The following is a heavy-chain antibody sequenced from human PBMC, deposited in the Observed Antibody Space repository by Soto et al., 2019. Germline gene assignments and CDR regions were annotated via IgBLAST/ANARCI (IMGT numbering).Heavy chain of an antibody. CDR1: GYSFTSYW. V-gene: IGHV5-51*01. D-gene: IGHD2-15*01. CDR3: ARRGGYCSGGSCYSEGWFDP. J-gene: IGHJ5*02. Sequence: GESLKISCKGSGYSFTSYWIGWVRQMPGKGLEWMGIIYPGDSDTRYSPSFQGQVTIPANKSISTAYLQWSSLKASDTAMYYCARRGGYCSGGSCYSEGWFDPWGQGTLVTVSS. CDR2: IYPGDSDT.